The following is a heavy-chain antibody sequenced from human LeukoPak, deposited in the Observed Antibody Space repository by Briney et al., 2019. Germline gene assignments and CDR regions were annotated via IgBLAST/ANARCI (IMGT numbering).Heavy chain of an antibody. V-gene: IGHV3-30*02. CDR3: AKGSGRQKNWFDP. Sequence: GGSLRLSCAASGFTFSNYGMHWVRQPPGKGLEWVAFIRYDGGIKHYADSVKGRFTISRDNSKNTLYLQMNSLRAEDTAVYYCAKGSGRQKNWFDPWGQGTLVTVSS. CDR1: GFTFSNYG. J-gene: IGHJ5*02. CDR2: IRYDGGIK. D-gene: IGHD3-3*01.